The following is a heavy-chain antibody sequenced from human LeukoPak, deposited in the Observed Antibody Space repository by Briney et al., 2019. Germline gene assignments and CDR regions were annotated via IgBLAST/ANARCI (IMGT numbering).Heavy chain of an antibody. Sequence: PGGSLRLSCAASGFTFDDYAMHWVRQAPGKGLEWVSGISWNSGSIGYADSVKGRFTISRDNAKNSLYLQMNSLRAEDTALYYCAKDQTITGKAYLGYYYYYGMDVWGQGTTVTVSS. V-gene: IGHV3-9*01. D-gene: IGHD1-20*01. CDR3: AKDQTITGKAYLGYYYYYGMDV. CDR2: ISWNSGSI. CDR1: GFTFDDYA. J-gene: IGHJ6*02.